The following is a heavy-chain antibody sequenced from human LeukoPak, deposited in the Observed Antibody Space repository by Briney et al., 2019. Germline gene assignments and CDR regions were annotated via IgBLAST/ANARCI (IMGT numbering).Heavy chain of an antibody. CDR3: SRLRGYSYGYADY. D-gene: IGHD5-18*01. CDR2: ISGSGGST. V-gene: IGHV3-23*01. CDR1: GFTFANYA. J-gene: IGHJ4*02. Sequence: PGGSLRLSCAASGFTFANYAMSWVRQAPGKGLEWVSAISGSGGSTYYADSVKGRFTISRDNAKNSLYLQMNSLRAEDTAVYYCSRLRGYSYGYADYWGQGTLVTASS.